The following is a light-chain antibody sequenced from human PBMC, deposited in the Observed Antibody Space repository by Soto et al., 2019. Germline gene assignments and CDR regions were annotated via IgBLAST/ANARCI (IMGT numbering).Light chain of an antibody. J-gene: IGLJ2*01. CDR3: SSYKSSTARVV. V-gene: IGLV2-14*03. CDR2: DVS. Sequence: QLVLTQPASVSGSPGQSITISCTGTSSDVGGYNYVSWYQQHPDKAPRLMIYDVSHRPSGVSNRFSGTKSDNTASLTISGLQAEDEADYYCSSYKSSTARVVFGGGTQLTVL. CDR1: SSDVGGYNY.